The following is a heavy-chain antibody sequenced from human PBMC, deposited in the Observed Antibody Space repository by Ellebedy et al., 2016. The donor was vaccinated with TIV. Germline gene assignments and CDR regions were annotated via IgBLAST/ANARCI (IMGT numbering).Heavy chain of an antibody. J-gene: IGHJ3*02. CDR3: ARFVRATKAFDI. CDR1: GGSIRSSSYY. CDR2: IYYSGST. Sequence: MPSETLSLTCTVSGGSIRSSSYYWGWIRLPPGKGLEWIGNIYYSGSTYYNTSLQSRVTISVDTSKNQFSLWLNSVTAADTAVYYCARFVRATKAFDIWGQGTMVTVSS. D-gene: IGHD5-12*01. V-gene: IGHV4-39*07.